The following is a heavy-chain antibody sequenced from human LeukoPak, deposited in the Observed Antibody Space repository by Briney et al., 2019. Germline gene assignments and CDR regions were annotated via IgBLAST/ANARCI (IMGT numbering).Heavy chain of an antibody. D-gene: IGHD2-15*01. J-gene: IGHJ6*03. Sequence: SETLSLTCTVSGGSISSSSYYWSWIRQPAGKGLEWIGRIYTSGSTNYNPSLKSRVTMSVDTSKNQFSLKLSSVTAADTAVYYCAREDIVVVVAATRDYYYYYMDVWGKGTTVTISS. CDR2: IYTSGST. V-gene: IGHV4-61*02. CDR1: GGSISSSSYY. CDR3: AREDIVVVVAATRDYYYYYMDV.